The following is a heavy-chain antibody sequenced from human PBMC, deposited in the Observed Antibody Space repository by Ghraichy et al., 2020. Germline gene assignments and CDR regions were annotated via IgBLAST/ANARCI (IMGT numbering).Heavy chain of an antibody. CDR1: GFTFSTSW. CDR2: IKPDGTEK. Sequence: GGSLRLSCAASGFTFSTSWMSWVRQAPGKGLEWVANIKPDGTEKYYVDSVKGRFTISRDNAKNSLYLQMNSLRVEDTAVYYCARDRGGNWYPYLDYWGQGTLVTVSS. J-gene: IGHJ4*02. V-gene: IGHV3-7*04. CDR3: ARDRGGNWYPYLDY. D-gene: IGHD6-13*01.